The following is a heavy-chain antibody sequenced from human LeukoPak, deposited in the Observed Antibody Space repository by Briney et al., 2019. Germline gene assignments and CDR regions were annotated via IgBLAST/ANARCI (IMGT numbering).Heavy chain of an antibody. J-gene: IGHJ4*02. V-gene: IGHV3-23*01. CDR2: IIGSGSST. D-gene: IGHD6-19*01. CDR1: GFTFSIDA. Sequence: GGSLRLALSASGFTFSIDAISAVPHSPRKGLDWVSAIIGSGSSTYYADSVKGRFTISRDNSKNTLYLQMHSLRAEDTAEYYCAKSGSGWYRFDSWGQGTLVTLSS. CDR3: AKSGSGWYRFDS.